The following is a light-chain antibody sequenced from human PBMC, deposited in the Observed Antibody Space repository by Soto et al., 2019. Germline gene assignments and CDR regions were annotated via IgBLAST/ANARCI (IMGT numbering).Light chain of an antibody. CDR2: DVS. CDR1: SSDVGGYNY. CDR3: SSYTRSSTVV. J-gene: IGLJ2*01. Sequence: QSALTQPASVSGSPGQSITISCTGTSSDVGGYNYVSWYQQHPGKAPKLMIYDVSNRPSGVSNRFSGSKSSNTASLTISGLQAEDEADYYSSSYTRSSTVVFGGATKLTVL. V-gene: IGLV2-14*01.